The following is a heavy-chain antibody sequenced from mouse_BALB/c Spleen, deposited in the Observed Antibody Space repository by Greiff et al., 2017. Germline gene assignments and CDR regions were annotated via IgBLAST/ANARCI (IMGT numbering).Heavy chain of an antibody. D-gene: IGHD2-14*01. V-gene: IGHV1S34*01. CDR1: GYSFTGYY. J-gene: IGHJ3*01. CDR3: ARLYDGSWFAY. CDR2: ISCYNGAT. Sequence: VKISCKASGYSFTGYYMHWVKQSHGKSLEWIGYISCYNGATSYNQKFKGKATFTVDTSSSTAYMQFNSLTSEDSAVYYCARLYDGSWFAYWGQGTLVTVSA.